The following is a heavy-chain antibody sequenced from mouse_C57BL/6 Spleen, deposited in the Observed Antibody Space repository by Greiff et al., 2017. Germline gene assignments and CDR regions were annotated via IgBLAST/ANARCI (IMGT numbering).Heavy chain of an antibody. CDR1: GFTFSSYA. CDR2: ISDGGSYT. D-gene: IGHD2-3*01. V-gene: IGHV5-4*01. Sequence: EVKLQESGGGLVKPGGSLKLSCAASGFTFSSYAMSWVRQTPEKRLEWVATISDGGSYTYYPDNVKGRFTISRDNAKNNLYLQMSHLKSEDTAMYYCAREGDGYYRAMDYWGQGTSVTVSS. CDR3: AREGDGYYRAMDY. J-gene: IGHJ4*01.